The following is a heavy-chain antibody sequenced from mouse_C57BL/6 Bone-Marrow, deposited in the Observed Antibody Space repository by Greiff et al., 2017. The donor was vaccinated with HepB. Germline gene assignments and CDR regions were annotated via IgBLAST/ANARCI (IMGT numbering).Heavy chain of an antibody. Sequence: PGAELVNPGASVKRSGKASGSPFTSNWSPGVKQRPGRGLGWIGRIDPNSGGTKYNEKFKSKATLTVDKPSSTAYMQLSSLTSEDSAVYYCARSRGFAYWGQGTLVTVSA. V-gene: IGHV1-72*01. J-gene: IGHJ3*01. CDR2: IDPNSGGT. D-gene: IGHD1-1*01. CDR1: GSPFTSNW. CDR3: ARSRGFAY.